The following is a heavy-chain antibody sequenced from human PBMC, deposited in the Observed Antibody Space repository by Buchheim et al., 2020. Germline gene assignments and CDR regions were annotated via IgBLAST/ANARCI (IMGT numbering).Heavy chain of an antibody. CDR3: ARQDCSGGSCRIMDV. D-gene: IGHD2-15*01. CDR1: VGSFSGYY. CDR2: INHSGST. Sequence: QVQLQQWGAGLLKPSETLSLTCAVYVGSFSGYYWSWIRQPPGKGLEWIGEINHSGSTNYNPSLKSRVTISVDTSKNQFFLKLSSVTAADTAVYYCARQDCSGGSCRIMDVWGQGTT. J-gene: IGHJ6*02. V-gene: IGHV4-34*01.